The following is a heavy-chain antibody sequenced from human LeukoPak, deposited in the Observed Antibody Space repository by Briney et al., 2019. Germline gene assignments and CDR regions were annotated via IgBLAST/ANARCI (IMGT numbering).Heavy chain of an antibody. CDR3: AKDRGTDMAVVDLIDP. CDR2: IWQAGDKN. V-gene: IGHV3-33*06. D-gene: IGHD2-2*01. J-gene: IGHJ5*02. Sequence: PGRSLRLSCVVSGFTLNNYAIHWVHPAPGKGLEWLAIIWQAGDKNECGDNVRCRFTVSRANSKHFLYLQMNSLRADATAFYYCAKDRGTDMAVVDLIDPWGQGTLVAVSS. CDR1: GFTLNNYA.